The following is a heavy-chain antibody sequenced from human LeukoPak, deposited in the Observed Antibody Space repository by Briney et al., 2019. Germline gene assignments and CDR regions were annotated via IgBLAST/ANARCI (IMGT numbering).Heavy chain of an antibody. J-gene: IGHJ4*02. Sequence: SETLSLTCTVSGYSISSGYYWGWIRQPPGKGLEWIGEIYHSGSTNYNPSLKSRVTISVDKSKNQFSLKLSSVAAADTAVYYCARWGGYYDSSGRYFDYWGQGTLVTVSS. CDR1: GYSISSGYY. V-gene: IGHV4-38-2*02. D-gene: IGHD3-22*01. CDR2: IYHSGST. CDR3: ARWGGYYDSSGRYFDY.